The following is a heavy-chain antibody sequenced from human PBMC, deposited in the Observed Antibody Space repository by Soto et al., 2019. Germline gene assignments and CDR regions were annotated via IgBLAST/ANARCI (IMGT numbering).Heavy chain of an antibody. CDR3: ARHPNRAYGGHSGFFDS. V-gene: IGHV3-23*01. Sequence: PGGSLRRSCAASGFTFSSYAMSWVRQAPGKGLEWVSAISGSGGSTYYADSVKGRFTISRDNSKDSLYLQMNSLRAEDTAVYHCARHPNRAYGGHSGFFDSWGQG. CDR1: GFTFSSYA. D-gene: IGHD4-17*01. J-gene: IGHJ4*02. CDR2: ISGSGGST.